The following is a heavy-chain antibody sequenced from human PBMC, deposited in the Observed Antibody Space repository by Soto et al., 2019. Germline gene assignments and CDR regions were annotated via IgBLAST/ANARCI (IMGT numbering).Heavy chain of an antibody. Sequence: QVQLVEAGGGVVQPETSLRLACAASGFTLSNIGMQWVRQAPGKGLEWVAVISAGGNTKYYADSVKGRFTISRDNSKNTLFLQMNSLRTEDTAMYYCAKESGGERYAAYFDYWGQGTLVTVSS. CDR3: AKESGGERYAAYFDY. V-gene: IGHV3-30*18. D-gene: IGHD2-21*01. CDR1: GFTLSNIG. CDR2: ISAGGNTK. J-gene: IGHJ4*02.